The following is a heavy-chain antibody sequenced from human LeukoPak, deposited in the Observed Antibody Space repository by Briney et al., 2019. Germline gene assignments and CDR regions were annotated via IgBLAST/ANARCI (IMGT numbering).Heavy chain of an antibody. D-gene: IGHD3-22*01. CDR3: ARSGSSGYNH. Sequence: PSETLSLTCAVYGGSFSGYYWSWIRQPPGKGLEWIGEINHSGSTNYNPSLKSRVTISVDTSKNQFSLKLSSVTAADTAVYYCARSGSSGYNHWGQGTLVTVSS. J-gene: IGHJ5*02. CDR2: INHSGST. CDR1: GGSFSGYY. V-gene: IGHV4-34*01.